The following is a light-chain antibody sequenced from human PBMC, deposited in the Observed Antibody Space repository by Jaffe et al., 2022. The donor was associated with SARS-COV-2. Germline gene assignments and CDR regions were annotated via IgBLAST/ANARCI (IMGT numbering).Light chain of an antibody. J-gene: IGKJ1*01. Sequence: EIVLTQSPATLSVSPGDRATLSCRASQSLSNSYLAWYQQKPGQAPRILVHGASSRATGIPDRFSGSGSGTDFTLTISRLEPEDFAVYYCQQYDDWPQTFGQGTKVEIK. CDR1: QSLSNSY. V-gene: IGKV3-20*01. CDR3: QQYDDWPQT. CDR2: GAS.